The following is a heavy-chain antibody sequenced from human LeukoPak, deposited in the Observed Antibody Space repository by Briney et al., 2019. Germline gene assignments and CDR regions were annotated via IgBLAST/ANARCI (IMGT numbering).Heavy chain of an antibody. Sequence: ASVKVSCKASAYTFSGYYIDWGRQAPGQGLEWMGWINPNSGDTNSAQKFQGRVTMTRDTSISTAYLELSSLRSDDAAVYYCAGVTYTSSWYADFWGQGTLVTVSS. D-gene: IGHD6-13*01. CDR1: AYTFSGYY. CDR3: AGVTYTSSWYADF. J-gene: IGHJ4*02. CDR2: INPNSGDT. V-gene: IGHV1-2*02.